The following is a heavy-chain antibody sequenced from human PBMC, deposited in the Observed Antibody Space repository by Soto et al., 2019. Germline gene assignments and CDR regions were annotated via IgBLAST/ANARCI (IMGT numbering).Heavy chain of an antibody. CDR2: IYHSGST. V-gene: IGHV4-30-2*01. CDR1: GGSISSGGYS. Sequence: QLQLQESGSGLVKPSQTLSRTCAVSGGSISSGGYSWSWIRQPPGKGLEWVGYIYHSGSTYYNPSLYSRVTIPVDGSENQFGLKLSSVTAADTAVYYCASTVPRDLFYYYWCQGTLVTVSS. CDR3: ASTVPRDLFYYY. J-gene: IGHJ4*02. D-gene: IGHD4-17*01.